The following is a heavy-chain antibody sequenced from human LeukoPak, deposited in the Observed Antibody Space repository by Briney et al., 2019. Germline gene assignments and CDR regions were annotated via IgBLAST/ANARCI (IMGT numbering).Heavy chain of an antibody. CDR1: GGSISSYY. D-gene: IGHD3-22*01. J-gene: IGHJ4*02. CDR3: SRLTMKNYYFDY. CDR2: IYYSGST. V-gene: IGHV4-59*01. Sequence: SETLSLTCTVSGGSISSYYWSWIRQPPGKRLEWIGYIYYSGSTNYNPSLKSRVTISVDTSKNQFSLKLSSVTAADTAVYYCSRLTMKNYYFDYWGQGTLVTVSS.